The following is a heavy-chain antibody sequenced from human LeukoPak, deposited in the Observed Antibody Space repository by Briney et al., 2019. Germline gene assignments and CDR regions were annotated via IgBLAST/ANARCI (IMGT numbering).Heavy chain of an antibody. CDR3: ARSGIVDAFDI. V-gene: IGHV3-9*01. J-gene: IGHJ3*02. CDR1: GFTFDDYA. CDR2: ISWNSGSI. Sequence: PGRSLRLSCAASGFTFDDYAMHWVRQAAGKGLEWVSGISWNSGSIGYADSVKGRFTISRDNAKNSLYLQMKSLRAEDTAVYYCARSGIVDAFDIWGQGTMVTVSS. D-gene: IGHD3-10*01.